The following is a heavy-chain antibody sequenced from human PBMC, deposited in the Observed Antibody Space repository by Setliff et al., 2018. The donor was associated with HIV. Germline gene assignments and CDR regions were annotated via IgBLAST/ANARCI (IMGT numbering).Heavy chain of an antibody. CDR3: ARSYCSGGSCYQAPFDY. Sequence: SETLSLTCTVSGGSISSGGYYWSWIRQHPGKGLEWIGYIYYSGSTYYNPSLKSRVTISVDTSKNQFSLKLISVTAADTAVYYCARSYCSGGSCYQAPFDYWGQGTLVTVSS. D-gene: IGHD2-15*01. CDR2: IYYSGST. V-gene: IGHV4-31*03. J-gene: IGHJ4*02. CDR1: GGSISSGGYY.